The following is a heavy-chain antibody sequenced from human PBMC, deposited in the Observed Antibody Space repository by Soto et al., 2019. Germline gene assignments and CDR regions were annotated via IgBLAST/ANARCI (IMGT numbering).Heavy chain of an antibody. CDR2: IIPIFGTA. D-gene: IGHD2-15*01. V-gene: IGHV1-69*12. CDR1: GGTFSSYA. J-gene: IGHJ4*02. CDR3: ASPYCSGGSCYYYFDY. Sequence: QVQLVQSGAEVKKPGSSVKVSCKASGGTFSSYAISWVRQAPGQGLEWMGGIIPIFGTANYAQKFQGRVTITADESTSTAYMELSSLRSEDTAVYYCASPYCSGGSCYYYFDYWGQGTLVTVSS.